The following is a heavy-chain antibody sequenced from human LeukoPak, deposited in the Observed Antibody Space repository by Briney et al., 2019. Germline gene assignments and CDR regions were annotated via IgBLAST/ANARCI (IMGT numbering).Heavy chain of an antibody. CDR2: IYYSGST. D-gene: IGHD6-13*01. Sequence: SETLSLTFTVSGGSISSGSYHWGWIRQPPGKGLEWIGSIYYSGSTYYSPSLKSRVTISVDTSKNQFSLKLSSVTAADTAVYYCARDPKAAAGSDYWGQGTLVTVSS. CDR1: GGSISSGSYH. CDR3: ARDPKAAAGSDY. V-gene: IGHV4-39*07. J-gene: IGHJ4*02.